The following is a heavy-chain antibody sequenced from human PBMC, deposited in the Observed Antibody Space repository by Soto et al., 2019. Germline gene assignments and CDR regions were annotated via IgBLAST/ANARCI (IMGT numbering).Heavy chain of an antibody. V-gene: IGHV1-69*13. CDR2: IIPIFGTA. CDR1: GGTFSSYA. Sequence: GASVKVSCKASGGTFSSYAISWVRQAPGQGLEWMGGIIPIFGTANYAQKFQGRVTITADESTSTAYMELSSLRSEDTAVYYCARVSAIAAAGGYYYYYYGMDVWGQGTTVTVSS. D-gene: IGHD6-13*01. CDR3: ARVSAIAAAGGYYYYYYGMDV. J-gene: IGHJ6*02.